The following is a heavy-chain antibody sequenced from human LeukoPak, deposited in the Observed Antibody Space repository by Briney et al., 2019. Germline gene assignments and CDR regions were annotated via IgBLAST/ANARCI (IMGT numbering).Heavy chain of an antibody. D-gene: IGHD6-13*01. CDR3: AKDLRAAGGNFDY. J-gene: IGHJ4*02. Sequence: PGGTLRLSCAASGFTFSSYGMSWVRQAPGKGLEWVSAISGSGGSTYYADSVKGRFTISRDNSKNTLYLQMNSLRAEDTAVYYCAKDLRAAGGNFDYWGQGTLVTVSS. CDR2: ISGSGGST. CDR1: GFTFSSYG. V-gene: IGHV3-23*01.